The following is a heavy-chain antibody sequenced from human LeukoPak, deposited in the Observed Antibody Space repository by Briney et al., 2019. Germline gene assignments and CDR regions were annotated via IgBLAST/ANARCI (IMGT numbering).Heavy chain of an antibody. CDR1: GFTFSSYS. CDR2: ISSSSSYI. V-gene: IGHV3-21*01. CDR3: ARGTGYYDSSGYYSSLHAFDI. Sequence: GGSLRLSCAASGFTFSSYSMNWVRQAPGKGLEWVSSISSSSSYIYYADSVKGRFTISRDNAKNSLYLQMNSLRAEDTAEYYCARGTGYYDSSGYYSSLHAFDIWGQGTMVTVSS. D-gene: IGHD3-22*01. J-gene: IGHJ3*02.